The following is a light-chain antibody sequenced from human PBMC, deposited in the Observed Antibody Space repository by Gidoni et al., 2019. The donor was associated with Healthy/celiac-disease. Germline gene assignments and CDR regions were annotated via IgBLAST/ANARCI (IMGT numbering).Light chain of an antibody. CDR2: EVS. CDR3: SSYAGSNNYV. CDR1: SSDVGGYNY. Sequence: QSALTPPPSASGSPGQSVTISCTGTSSDVGGYNYVSWYQQQPGKAPKLMSYEVSKRPSGVPDRFSGSKSGNTASLTVSGLQAEDEADYYCSSYAGSNNYVFGTGTKVTVL. V-gene: IGLV2-8*01. J-gene: IGLJ1*01.